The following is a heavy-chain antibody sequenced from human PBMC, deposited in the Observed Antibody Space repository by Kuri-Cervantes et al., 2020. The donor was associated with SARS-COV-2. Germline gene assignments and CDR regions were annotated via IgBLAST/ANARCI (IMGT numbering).Heavy chain of an antibody. V-gene: IGHV3-21*01. J-gene: IGHJ4*02. CDR1: GFTFSSYW. CDR3: ARAGRWLQSTPFDY. Sequence: GGSLRLSCAASGFTFSSYWMSWVRQAPGKGLEWVSSISSSSGYIYYADSVKGRFTISRDNAKNSLYLQMNSLRAEDTAVYYCARAGRWLQSTPFDYWGQGTLVTVSS. CDR2: ISSSSGYI. D-gene: IGHD5-24*01.